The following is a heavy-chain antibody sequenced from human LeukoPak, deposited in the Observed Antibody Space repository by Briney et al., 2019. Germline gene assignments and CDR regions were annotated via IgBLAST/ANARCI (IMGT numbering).Heavy chain of an antibody. J-gene: IGHJ4*02. CDR2: IYPGDSDT. V-gene: IGHV5-51*01. D-gene: IGHD3-22*01. Sequence: GESLKISCKGSGYSFPSYWIDWVRQMPGKGLEWMGIIYPGDSDTRYSPSFQGQVTIAADKSTSTAYLQWSSLKASDTAMYYCARRDSSGYYPDYWGQGTLVTVSS. CDR1: GYSFPSYW. CDR3: ARRDSSGYYPDY.